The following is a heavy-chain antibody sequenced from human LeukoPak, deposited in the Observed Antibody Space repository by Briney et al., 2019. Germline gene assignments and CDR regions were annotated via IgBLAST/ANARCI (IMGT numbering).Heavy chain of an antibody. CDR2: IYYTGST. CDR1: GDSIGSYL. V-gene: IGHV4-59*01. CDR3: ARDLGPFDN. Sequence: PSDTLSLTCTVSGDSIGSYLWSWIRQSPAQGLEWIGYIYYTGSTNYNPSLKSRVTMSVDTSKNQFTLRLSSVTAADTAVYYCARDLGPFDNWGHGTLVTVSS. J-gene: IGHJ4*01.